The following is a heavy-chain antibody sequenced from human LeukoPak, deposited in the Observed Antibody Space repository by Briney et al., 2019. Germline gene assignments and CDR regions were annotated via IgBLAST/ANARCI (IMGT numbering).Heavy chain of an antibody. J-gene: IGHJ4*02. V-gene: IGHV4-59*08. CDR2: IYYTGST. D-gene: IGHD1-14*01. CDR3: ARHRGSNLNRSFDF. Sequence: SETLSLTCTVSGGSIIGYYWSWIRQPPGKGLEWIASIYYTGSTSYNPSLKSRVTVSLDTSKNQLSLKLSFVTAADTAVYYCARHRGSNLNRSFDFWGQGTLVTVSS. CDR1: GGSIIGYY.